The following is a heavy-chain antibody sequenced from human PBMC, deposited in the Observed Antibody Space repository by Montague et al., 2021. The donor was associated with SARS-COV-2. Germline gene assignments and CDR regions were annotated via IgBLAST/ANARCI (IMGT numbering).Heavy chain of an antibody. D-gene: IGHD5-24*01. J-gene: IGHJ3*02. Sequence: SLRLSCAASGFTFSSYDMHWVRQATGKGLEWVSAIGTAGDTCYPGSVKGRFTISRENAKNSLYLQMNSLRAGDTAVYYCARGPSRDGYNGGDAFDIWGQGTMVTVSS. CDR1: GFTFSSYD. CDR3: ARGPSRDGYNGGDAFDI. CDR2: IGTAGDT. V-gene: IGHV3-13*01.